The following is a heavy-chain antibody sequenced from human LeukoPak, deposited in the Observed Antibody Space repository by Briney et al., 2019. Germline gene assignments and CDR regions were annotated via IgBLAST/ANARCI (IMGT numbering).Heavy chain of an antibody. V-gene: IGHV3-23*01. CDR1: GFTFSSYA. J-gene: IGHJ5*02. Sequence: GGSLRLSCAASGFTFSSYAMSWVRQAPGRGLEWVSGISGSGGSTYYADSVKGRFTISRDNSKNTLYLQMNSLRAEDTAVYYCAKQESYSSSSNWFDPWGQGTLVTVSS. CDR3: AKQESYSSSSNWFDP. D-gene: IGHD6-6*01. CDR2: ISGSGGST.